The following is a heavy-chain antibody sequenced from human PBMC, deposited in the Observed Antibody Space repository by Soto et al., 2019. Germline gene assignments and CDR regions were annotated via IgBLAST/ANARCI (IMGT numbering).Heavy chain of an antibody. CDR1: GLTVSSND. V-gene: IGHV3-66*01. CDR3: ARGSLY. Sequence: EVQLVESGGGLVQPGGSLRLSCAASGLTVSSNDMSWVRQAPGKGLECVSITYSAGNTYYADSVKGRFIISRDNSKNTLSLQMNSLRADDTAVYYCARGSLYWGQGTVVTVSS. CDR2: TYSAGNT. J-gene: IGHJ4*01.